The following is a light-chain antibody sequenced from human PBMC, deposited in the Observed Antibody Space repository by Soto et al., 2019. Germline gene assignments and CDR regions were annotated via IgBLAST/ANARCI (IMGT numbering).Light chain of an antibody. CDR1: QSLVHSDGIAY. CDR2: KVS. J-gene: IGKJ5*01. V-gene: IGKV2-30*02. Sequence: DVGMGRYPLYMPVTLGQPASISCRSNQSLVHSDGIAYFSWFQQRPGRSPRRLIYKVSNRDSGVPARFSGSGSGTDFALKISRVEAEDVGVYYCMQGTQWPITFCQVARMEI. CDR3: MQGTQWPIT.